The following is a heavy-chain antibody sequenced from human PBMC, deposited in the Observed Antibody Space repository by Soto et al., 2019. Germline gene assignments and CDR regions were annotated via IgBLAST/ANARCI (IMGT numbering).Heavy chain of an antibody. Sequence: QVQLVQSGAEVKKPGSSVRVSCKASGDTFTGHAITWVRQAPAQGLEWLGVITPLLGTANYAPNFQGRVTITADDPATTTFLDLTSLKFDDTAVYYCARLRLEPEGANIPLMFGLDVWGQGTTVTVSS. CDR1: GDTFTGHA. J-gene: IGHJ6*02. CDR2: ITPLLGTA. V-gene: IGHV1-69*01. D-gene: IGHD2-8*01. CDR3: ARLRLEPEGANIPLMFGLDV.